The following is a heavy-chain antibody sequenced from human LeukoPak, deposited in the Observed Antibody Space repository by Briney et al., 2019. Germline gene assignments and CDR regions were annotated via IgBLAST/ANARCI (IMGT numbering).Heavy chain of an antibody. D-gene: IGHD6-13*01. CDR1: GFTFSTYW. CDR2: IKQDGSKN. CDR3: ARDPWGIASSRLFDY. V-gene: IGHV3-7*01. Sequence: GGSLRLSCVASGFTFSTYWMSWVREAPGRGLEWVANIKQDGSKNYYVESVKGRFTISRDNAKNSLYLQMNSLRVEDTAVYYCARDPWGIASSRLFDYWGQGTLVTVSS. J-gene: IGHJ4*02.